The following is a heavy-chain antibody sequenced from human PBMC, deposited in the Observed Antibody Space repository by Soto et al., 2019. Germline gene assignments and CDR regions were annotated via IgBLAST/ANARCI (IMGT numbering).Heavy chain of an antibody. CDR2: IYYSGST. V-gene: IGHV4-30-4*01. CDR3: ARDLAYCGGDCRRSGMDV. Sequence: PSETLSLTCTVSGGSISSGDYYWSWIRQPPGKGLEWIGYIYYSGSTYYNPSLKSRVTISVDTSKNQFSLKLSSVTAADTAVYYCARDLAYCGGDCRRSGMDVWGQGTTVTVSS. D-gene: IGHD2-21*02. J-gene: IGHJ6*02. CDR1: GGSISSGDYY.